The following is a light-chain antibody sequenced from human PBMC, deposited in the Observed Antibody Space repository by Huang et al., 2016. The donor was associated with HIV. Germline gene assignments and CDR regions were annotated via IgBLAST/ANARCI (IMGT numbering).Light chain of an antibody. V-gene: IGKV3-20*01. CDR2: GAS. Sequence: EIVLTQSPGTLSLSPGERATLSCRASQSVSSRYLAWYHQKPGHAPRLLIFGASSRATGIPDRFSGSGSGTDFTLTISRLEPEDFAVYYCQQYGSSPEVTFGGGTKVEIK. CDR3: QQYGSSPEVT. J-gene: IGKJ4*01. CDR1: QSVSSRY.